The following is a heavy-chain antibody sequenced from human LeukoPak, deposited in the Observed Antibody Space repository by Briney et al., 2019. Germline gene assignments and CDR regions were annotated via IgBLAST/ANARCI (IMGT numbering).Heavy chain of an antibody. CDR1: GFTFSDYA. V-gene: IGHV3-23*01. D-gene: IGHD6-19*01. CDR2: LSGGGAGT. CDR3: AKDSYSSGWHHKWFDP. Sequence: GGSLRLSCAASGFTFSDYALGWVRQAPGRGLEWVATLSGGGAGTYYSDSVQGRFTISRDNSKNTVYLQMNSLRAEDTAVYYCAKDSYSSGWHHKWFDPWGQGTLVTVSS. J-gene: IGHJ5*02.